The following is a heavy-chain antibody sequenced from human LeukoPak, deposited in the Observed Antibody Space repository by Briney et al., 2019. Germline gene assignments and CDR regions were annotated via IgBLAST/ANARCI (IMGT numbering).Heavy chain of an antibody. CDR1: GGSISTYY. D-gene: IGHD3-10*01. V-gene: IGHV4-59*12. J-gene: IGHJ5*02. Sequence: SETLSLTCTVSGGSISTYYWSWIRQPPGKGLEWIGYIYYTGSTNYNPSLKSRVTISVDTSKNQFSLKLSSVTAADTAVYYCARGGTSGSYSNWFDPWGQGTLVTVSS. CDR2: IYYTGST. CDR3: ARGGTSGSYSNWFDP.